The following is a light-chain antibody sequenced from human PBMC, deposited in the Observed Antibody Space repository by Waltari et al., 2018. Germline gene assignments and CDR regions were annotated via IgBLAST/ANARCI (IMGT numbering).Light chain of an antibody. CDR3: QQRGNWPSGYT. Sequence: EIVLTQSPATLSLSPGERATLSCRASRSVGNYLAWYQQKPGQAPGLLIYDASLRATGIPARFSGSGSGTDFTLTISSLEPEDFAVYFCQQRGNWPSGYTFGQGTKLEIK. J-gene: IGKJ2*01. CDR2: DAS. CDR1: RSVGNY. V-gene: IGKV3-11*01.